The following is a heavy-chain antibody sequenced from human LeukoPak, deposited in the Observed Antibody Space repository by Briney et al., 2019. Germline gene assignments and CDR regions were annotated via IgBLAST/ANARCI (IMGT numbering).Heavy chain of an antibody. Sequence: GASVKVSRKSSGDSFGSYSFSWVRQAPGQGLEWMGVIIPILGTTKYAQKFQGRVTISTDESTSTAYMELSSLRSEDTAIYYCARDLYCTLGVCFSPGAFDLWGQGTMVTVSS. J-gene: IGHJ3*01. CDR1: GDSFGSYS. CDR3: ARDLYCTLGVCFSPGAFDL. D-gene: IGHD2-8*01. V-gene: IGHV1-69*16. CDR2: IIPILGTT.